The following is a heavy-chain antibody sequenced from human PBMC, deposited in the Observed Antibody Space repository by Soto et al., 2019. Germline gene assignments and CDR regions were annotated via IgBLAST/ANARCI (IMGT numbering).Heavy chain of an antibody. CDR3: AKEMFITMVRGVIIPLDY. V-gene: IGHV3-30*18. Sequence: GGSLRLSCAASGFTFSSYGMHWVRQAPGKGLEWVAVISYDGSNKYYADSVKGRFTISRDNSKNTPYLQMNSLRAEDTAVYYCAKEMFITMVRGVIIPLDYWGQGTLVTVSS. D-gene: IGHD3-10*01. CDR2: ISYDGSNK. J-gene: IGHJ4*02. CDR1: GFTFSSYG.